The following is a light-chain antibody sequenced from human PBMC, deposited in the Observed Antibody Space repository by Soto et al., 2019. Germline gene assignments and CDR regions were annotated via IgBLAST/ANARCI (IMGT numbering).Light chain of an antibody. CDR3: QQYNSYSPDT. Sequence: DIQMTQSPSTLSASVGDRVTITCRASQSISSWLAWYQQKPGKAPKLQIYDASSLESGVPSRFSGSGSGTELTLTISSLQPDDFATYYCQQYNSYSPDTFGQGTKVEIK. CDR1: QSISSW. CDR2: DAS. V-gene: IGKV1-5*01. J-gene: IGKJ1*01.